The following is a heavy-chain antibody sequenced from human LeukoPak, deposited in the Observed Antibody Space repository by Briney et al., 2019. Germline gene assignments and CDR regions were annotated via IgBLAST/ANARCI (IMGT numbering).Heavy chain of an antibody. CDR1: GGSFSGYY. V-gene: IGHV4-34*01. J-gene: IGHJ4*02. D-gene: IGHD3-3*01. CDR2: INHSGST. Sequence: SETLSLTCAVYGGSFSGYYWSWIRQPPGKGLEWIGEINHSGSTNYNPSLKSRVTISVDTSKNQFSLKLSSVTAADTAVYYCARGRYYDFWSGYLIDYWGQGTPVTVSS. CDR3: ARGRYYDFWSGYLIDY.